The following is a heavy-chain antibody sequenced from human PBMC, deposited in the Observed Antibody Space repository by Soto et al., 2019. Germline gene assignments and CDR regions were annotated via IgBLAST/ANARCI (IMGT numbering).Heavy chain of an antibody. J-gene: IGHJ4*02. Sequence: GGSLRLSCAASGFIFTSYAMGWVRRAPGKGLEWVSTISASGSTTYYGDSVRGQFTISRDNSKNTLYLQMNSLRAEDTAVYYCAKILASEPAGSGSYYGPPDCWGRGGLVTVS. D-gene: IGHD3-10*01. CDR3: AKILASEPAGSGSYYGPPDC. CDR1: GFIFTSYA. V-gene: IGHV3-23*01. CDR2: ISASGSTT.